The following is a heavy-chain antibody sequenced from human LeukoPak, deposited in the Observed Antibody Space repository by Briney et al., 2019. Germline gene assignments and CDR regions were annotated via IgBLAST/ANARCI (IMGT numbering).Heavy chain of an antibody. J-gene: IGHJ6*04. V-gene: IGHV4-34*01. CDR3: ARDLGSSTPSGI. CDR1: GGSFSAYY. D-gene: IGHD3-16*01. CDR2: INHSGST. Sequence: SETLSLTCAVYGGSFSAYYWNWIRQPPGKGLEWIGEINHSGSTNYNPSLKSRVTISVDTSKNQFSLKLNSVTAADTAVYYCARDLGSSTPSGIWGKGTTVTVSS.